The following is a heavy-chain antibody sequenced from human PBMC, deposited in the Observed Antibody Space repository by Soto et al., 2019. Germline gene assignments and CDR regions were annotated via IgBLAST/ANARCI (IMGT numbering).Heavy chain of an antibody. CDR1: GGSISSSSYY. V-gene: IGHV4-39*01. J-gene: IGHJ4*02. Sequence: LSLTCRVPGGSISSSSYYWGCSRQPPGKGLEWIGSIYYSGSTYYNPSLKSRVTISVDTSKNQFALKLSSVTAADTAVYYCARQYCTNDPCGYCSGGNRRAYDYWGQGTLVTVS. CDR2: IYYSGST. D-gene: IGHD2-15*01. CDR3: ARQYCTNDPCGYCSGGNRRAYDY.